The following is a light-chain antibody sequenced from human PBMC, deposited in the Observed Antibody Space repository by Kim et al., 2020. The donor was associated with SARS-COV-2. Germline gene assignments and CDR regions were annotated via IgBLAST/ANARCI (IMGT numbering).Light chain of an antibody. Sequence: SPGERATPSCRASQSVDNRYVAWYQQKPGQAIRLVIYAASSRATGIPDRFSGSGSGTDFTLTISRLEPEDFAVYYCQQYGSPPTTFGQGTKLEI. CDR2: AAS. CDR1: QSVDNRY. V-gene: IGKV3-20*01. CDR3: QQYGSPPTT. J-gene: IGKJ2*01.